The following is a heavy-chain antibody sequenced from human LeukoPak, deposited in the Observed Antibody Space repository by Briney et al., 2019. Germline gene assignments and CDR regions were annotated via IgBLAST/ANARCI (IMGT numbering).Heavy chain of an antibody. V-gene: IGHV1-18*01. CDR1: GYTFTTYD. CDR2: ISAYNGNT. D-gene: IGHD6-19*01. Sequence: RASVKVSCKASGYTFTTYDINWVRQATGQGLEWMGWISAYNGNTNYAQKLQGRVTMTTDTSTSTAYMELRSLRSDDTAVYYCARDRGDSGSGWYPSPSGYWGQGTLVTVSS. CDR3: ARDRGDSGSGWYPSPSGY. J-gene: IGHJ4*02.